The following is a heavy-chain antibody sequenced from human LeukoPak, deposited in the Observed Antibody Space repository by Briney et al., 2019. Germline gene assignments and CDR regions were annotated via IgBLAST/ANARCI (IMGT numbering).Heavy chain of an antibody. V-gene: IGHV1-2*06. Sequence: ASVNVSCKASGYTFTGFYMHWVRQPPGQGLEWMGRINPNSGGTNYAQKFQGRVTMTRDTSISTAYMELSSLRSDDTAVYYCARVVGGNYYGSETDDYWGQGTLVTVSS. CDR1: GYTFTGFY. D-gene: IGHD3-10*01. CDR3: ARVVGGNYYGSETDDY. CDR2: INPNSGGT. J-gene: IGHJ4*02.